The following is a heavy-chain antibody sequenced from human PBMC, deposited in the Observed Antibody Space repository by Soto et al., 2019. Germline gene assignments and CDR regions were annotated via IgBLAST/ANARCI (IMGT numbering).Heavy chain of an antibody. J-gene: IGHJ6*02. V-gene: IGHV1-69*06. CDR2: IIPIFGTA. CDR3: ARDGDYDILTGYSLYGMDV. D-gene: IGHD3-9*01. Sequence: QVQLVQSGAEVKKPGSSVKVSCKASGGTFSSYAISWVRQAPGQGLEWMGGIIPIFGTANYAQKFQGRGTITADKSTSTAYMELSSLRSEDTAVYYCARDGDYDILTGYSLYGMDVWGQGTTVTVSS. CDR1: GGTFSSYA.